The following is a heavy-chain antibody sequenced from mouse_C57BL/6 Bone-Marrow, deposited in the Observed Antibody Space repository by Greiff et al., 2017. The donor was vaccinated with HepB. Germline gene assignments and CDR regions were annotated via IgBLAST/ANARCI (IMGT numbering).Heavy chain of an antibody. CDR1: GFTFSSYA. Sequence: VQLKESGEGLVKPGGSLKLSCAASGFTFSSYAMSWVRQTPEKRLEWVAYISSGGDYIYYADTVKGRFTISRDNARNTLYLQMSSLKSEDTAMYYCTSDSSGYNWFAYWGQGTLVTVSA. D-gene: IGHD3-2*02. J-gene: IGHJ3*01. V-gene: IGHV5-9-1*02. CDR3: TSDSSGYNWFAY. CDR2: ISSGGDYI.